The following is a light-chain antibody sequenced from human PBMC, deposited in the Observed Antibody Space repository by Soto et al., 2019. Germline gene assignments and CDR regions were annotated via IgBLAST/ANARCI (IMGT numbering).Light chain of an antibody. CDR2: DVS. CDR3: QQYQDYSYT. CDR1: QTINNW. Sequence: DIQMTHSPSTLSASVGDRVTITCRASQTINNWLAWYQQKPGKAPKLLIYDVSTLESGVPSRFSGSGSGTDFTLTIGSLQPDDFATYYCQQYQDYSYTFGQGTKVEIK. V-gene: IGKV1-5*01. J-gene: IGKJ2*01.